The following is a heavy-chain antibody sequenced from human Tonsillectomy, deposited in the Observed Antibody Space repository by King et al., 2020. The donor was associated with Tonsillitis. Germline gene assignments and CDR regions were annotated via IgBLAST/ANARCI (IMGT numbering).Heavy chain of an antibody. J-gene: IGHJ2*01. V-gene: IGHV3-33*08. CDR2: IWYDGSNK. Sequence: VQLVQSGGGVVQPGRSLRLSCAASGFTFSSYGMHWVRQAPGKGLEWVAVIWYDGSNKYYADSVKGRFTISRDNSKNTLYLQMNSLRAEDTAVYYCARDTSILPPDIVVVVAGWYFDLWGRGTLVTVSS. CDR1: GFTFSSYG. D-gene: IGHD2-15*01. CDR3: ARDTSILPPDIVVVVAGWYFDL.